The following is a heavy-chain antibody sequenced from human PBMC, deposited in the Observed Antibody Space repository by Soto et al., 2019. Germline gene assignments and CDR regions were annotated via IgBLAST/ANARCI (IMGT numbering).Heavy chain of an antibody. Sequence: GGSLRLSCAASGFTFSSYGMHWVRQAPGKGLEWVAVISYDGSNKYYADSVKGRFTISRDNSKNTLYLQMNSLRAEDTAVYYCAKDTVDSSGYYDGMDVWGQGTTVTVSS. CDR1: GFTFSSYG. CDR3: AKDTVDSSGYYDGMDV. V-gene: IGHV3-30*18. D-gene: IGHD3-22*01. J-gene: IGHJ6*02. CDR2: ISYDGSNK.